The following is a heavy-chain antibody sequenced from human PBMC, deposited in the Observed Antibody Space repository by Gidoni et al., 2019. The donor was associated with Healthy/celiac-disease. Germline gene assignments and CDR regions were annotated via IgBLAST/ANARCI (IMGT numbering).Heavy chain of an antibody. CDR3: ASESPYYYDSSGYPIGH. CDR1: GFNFSSDA. Sequence: EVQLLESGGGLVEPGGSLRLSCADSGFNFSSDAMRWVRQAPGKGLEWVSAISGSGGSTYYADSVKGRFTISRDNSKNTLYLQMNSLRAEDTAVYYCASESPYYYDSSGYPIGHWGQGTLVTVSS. J-gene: IGHJ1*01. D-gene: IGHD3-22*01. V-gene: IGHV3-23*01. CDR2: ISGSGGST.